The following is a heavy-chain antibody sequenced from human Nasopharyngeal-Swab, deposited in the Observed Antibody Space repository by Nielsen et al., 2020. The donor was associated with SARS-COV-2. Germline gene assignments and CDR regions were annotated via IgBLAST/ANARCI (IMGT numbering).Heavy chain of an antibody. CDR2: ISYDGSNK. CDR3: ARTLGGYYYFDY. D-gene: IGHD3-22*01. CDR1: GCTFSSYA. J-gene: IGHJ4*02. Sequence: GESLKISCAGSGCTFSSYAMHWVRQAPGKGLEWVAVISYDGSNKYYADSVKGRFTISRDKSKNTLYLQMNSLRAEDTAVYYCARTLGGYYYFDYWGQGTLVTVSS. V-gene: IGHV3-30*04.